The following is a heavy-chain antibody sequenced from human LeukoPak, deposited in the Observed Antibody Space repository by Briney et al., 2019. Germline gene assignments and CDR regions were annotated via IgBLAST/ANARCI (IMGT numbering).Heavy chain of an antibody. Sequence: SVKVSCKASGGTFSSYAISWVRQAPGQGLEWMGGIIPIFGTANYAQKFQGRVTITADESTSTAYMELSSLRSEDTAVHYCTRAITRGADAFDIWCQGTMVTVCS. CDR1: GGTFSSYA. CDR3: TRAITRGADAFDI. D-gene: IGHD1-26*01. CDR2: IIPIFGTA. V-gene: IGHV1-69*13. J-gene: IGHJ3*02.